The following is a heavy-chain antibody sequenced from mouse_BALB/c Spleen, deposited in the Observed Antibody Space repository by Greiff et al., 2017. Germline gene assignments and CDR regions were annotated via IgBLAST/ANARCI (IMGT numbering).Heavy chain of an antibody. CDR2: IRNKANGYTT. CDR3: ARDYDGYPFDY. J-gene: IGHJ2*01. D-gene: IGHD2-3*01. Sequence: EVKLMESGGGLVQPGGSLRLSCATSGFTFTDYYMSWVRQPPGKALEWLAFIRNKANGYTTEYSASVKGRFTISRDNSQSILYLQMNTLRAEDSATYYCARDYDGYPFDYWGQGTTLTVSS. V-gene: IGHV7-3*02. CDR1: GFTFTDYY.